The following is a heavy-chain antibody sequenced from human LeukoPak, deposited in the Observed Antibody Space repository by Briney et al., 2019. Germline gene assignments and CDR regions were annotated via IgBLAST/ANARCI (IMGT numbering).Heavy chain of an antibody. CDR2: SRNKANSYTT. CDR3: TRTEYCSAGRCYSDYFDS. Sequence: PGGSLRLSCAASGFTFSDYYMDWVRQAPGRGLEWVGRSRNKANSYTTEYAASVKGRFTISRDDSKTSLYLQMNSLKTEDTAVYYCTRTEYCSAGRCYSDYFDSWGQGTLVTVSS. V-gene: IGHV3-72*01. D-gene: IGHD2-15*01. CDR1: GFTFSDYY. J-gene: IGHJ4*02.